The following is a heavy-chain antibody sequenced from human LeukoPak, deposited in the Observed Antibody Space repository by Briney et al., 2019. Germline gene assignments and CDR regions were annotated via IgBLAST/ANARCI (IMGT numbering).Heavy chain of an antibody. Sequence: GGSLRLSCAASGFTFSTYWMHWVRQAPGRGLVWVSLINSGGDDTRYADSVKGRFTISRDNAKNTLYLQMNSLRAEDTAVYYCARRIGYSSGHSAVYYFDYWGQGTLVTVSS. CDR1: GFTFSTYW. J-gene: IGHJ4*02. CDR2: INSGGDDT. V-gene: IGHV3-74*01. D-gene: IGHD6-19*01. CDR3: ARRIGYSSGHSAVYYFDY.